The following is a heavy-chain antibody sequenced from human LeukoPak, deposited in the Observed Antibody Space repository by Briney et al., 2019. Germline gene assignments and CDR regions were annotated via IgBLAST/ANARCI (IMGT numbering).Heavy chain of an antibody. D-gene: IGHD3-10*01. Sequence: SETLSLTCTVSGGSISSGGYYWSWIRQHPGKGLEWIGYIYYSGSTYNPSLKSRVTISVDTSKNQFSLKLSSVTAADTAVYYCARAQKYYYGSGSHPYNWFDPWSQGTLVTVSS. V-gene: IGHV4-31*03. CDR2: IYYSGST. J-gene: IGHJ5*02. CDR3: ARAQKYYYGSGSHPYNWFDP. CDR1: GGSISSGGYY.